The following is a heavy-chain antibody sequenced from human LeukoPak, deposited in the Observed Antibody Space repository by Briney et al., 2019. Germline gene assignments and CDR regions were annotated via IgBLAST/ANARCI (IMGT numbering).Heavy chain of an antibody. CDR3: AKDTATGIAAAGFRDGMDV. D-gene: IGHD6-13*01. CDR1: GFTFDDYA. CDR2: ISWNSGSI. Sequence: PGGSLRLSCAASGFTFDDYAMHWVRQAPGKGLEWVSGISWNSGSIGYADSAKGRFTISGDNAKNSLYLQMNSLRAEDTALYYCAKDTATGIAAAGFRDGMDVWGQGTTVTVSS. V-gene: IGHV3-9*01. J-gene: IGHJ6*02.